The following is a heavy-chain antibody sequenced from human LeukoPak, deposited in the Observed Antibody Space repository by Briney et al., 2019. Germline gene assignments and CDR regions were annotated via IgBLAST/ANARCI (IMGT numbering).Heavy chain of an antibody. J-gene: IGHJ4*02. CDR1: GFTFSNYW. V-gene: IGHV3-7*01. Sequence: GGSLRLSCAASGFTFSNYWMSWVRQASGKGLEWVANIKGGGSEKYYVDSVKGRFTISRDNAKNSLYLQMNSLRAEDTAIYYCASGRRLGYWGQGTLVTVSS. D-gene: IGHD6-25*01. CDR3: ASGRRLGY. CDR2: IKGGGSEK.